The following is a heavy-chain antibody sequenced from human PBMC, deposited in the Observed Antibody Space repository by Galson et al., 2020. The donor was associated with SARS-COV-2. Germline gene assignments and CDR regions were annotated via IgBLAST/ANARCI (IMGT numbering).Heavy chain of an antibody. CDR1: GGSITRHY. CDR3: ASGYTSDWYYFDY. Sequence: SETLSLPCTVSGGSITRHYWSWIRQPPGKGLEWVGYLYYSGSTSYNPSLKSRVTISIDTSKKQFSLKLRSVTAADTAVYYCASGYTSDWYYFDYWGQGTLVTVSS. CDR2: LYYSGST. D-gene: IGHD6-19*01. V-gene: IGHV4-59*11. J-gene: IGHJ4*02.